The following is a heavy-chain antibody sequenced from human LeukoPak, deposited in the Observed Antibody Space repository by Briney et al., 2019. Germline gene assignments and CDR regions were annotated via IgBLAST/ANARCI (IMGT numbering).Heavy chain of an antibody. J-gene: IGHJ4*02. V-gene: IGHV1-46*01. D-gene: IGHD2-15*01. CDR1: GYTFTTYH. CDR3: ARDGVEYCSGGRCFVD. CDR2: INPSGGST. Sequence: ASVKVSCKASGYTFTTYHMHWVRQAPGQGLEWMGIINPSGGSTSYAQKFQGRVNMTRDMSTSTVYMELSSLRSEDTAVYYCARDGVEYCSGGRCFVDWGQGTLVTVSS.